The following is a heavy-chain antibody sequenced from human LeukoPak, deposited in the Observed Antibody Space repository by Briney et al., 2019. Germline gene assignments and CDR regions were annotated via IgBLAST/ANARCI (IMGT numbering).Heavy chain of an antibody. CDR2: ISSSSRYT. J-gene: IGHJ4*02. CDR1: GFTFSDYY. D-gene: IGHD3-10*01. Sequence: GGSLRLSCEASGFTFSDYYMNWIRQAPGKGLEWVSYISSSSRYTNFADSVKGRFTISRDNAKNSLYLQMNRLRAEDTAIYYCARASPQKLGYFDYWGQGTLVTVSS. CDR3: ARASPQKLGYFDY. V-gene: IGHV3-11*06.